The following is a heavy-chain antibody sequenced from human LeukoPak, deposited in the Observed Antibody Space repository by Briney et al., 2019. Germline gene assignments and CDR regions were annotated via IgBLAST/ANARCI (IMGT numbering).Heavy chain of an antibody. CDR1: GGSISSSSYY. J-gene: IGHJ3*02. Sequence: SETLSLTCTVSGGSISSSSYYWGWIRQPPGKGLEWIGSIYYSGGTYYNPSLKSRVTISVDTSKNQFSLKLSSVTAADTAVYYCASLPLRFLEWLYAFDIWGQGTMVTVSS. D-gene: IGHD3-3*01. V-gene: IGHV4-39*01. CDR2: IYYSGGT. CDR3: ASLPLRFLEWLYAFDI.